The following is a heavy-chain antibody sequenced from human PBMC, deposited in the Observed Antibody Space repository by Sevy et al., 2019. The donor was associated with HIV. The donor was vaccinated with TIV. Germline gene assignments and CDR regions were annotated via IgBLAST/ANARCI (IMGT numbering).Heavy chain of an antibody. CDR3: AKEWTQLSDWYGELDY. D-gene: IGHD6-19*01. V-gene: IGHV3-23*01. CDR1: GFTFSNYA. CDR2: VSISGPNT. Sequence: GGSLRLSCAASGFTFSNYAMSWVRQAPGKGLEWVSSVSISGPNTYYADSVKGRFTISRENYKNTTYLKMNSTSAEDTAVYYCAKEWTQLSDWYGELDYWGQGSLVTVSS. J-gene: IGHJ4*02.